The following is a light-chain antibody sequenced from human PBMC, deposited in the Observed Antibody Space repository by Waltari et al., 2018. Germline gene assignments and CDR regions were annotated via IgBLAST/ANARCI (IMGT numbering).Light chain of an antibody. CDR1: SLRRYS. Sequence: SSELTQDPTVSVALGQTVRITCQGDSLRRYSASWYQQRPGQAPVLVFYGQDNRPSGIPDRVSGSTAGDTATLTITGTQAEDEADYYCLSRDISSTRFFGGGTRLTV. CDR2: GQD. V-gene: IGLV3-19*01. J-gene: IGLJ2*01. CDR3: LSRDISSTRF.